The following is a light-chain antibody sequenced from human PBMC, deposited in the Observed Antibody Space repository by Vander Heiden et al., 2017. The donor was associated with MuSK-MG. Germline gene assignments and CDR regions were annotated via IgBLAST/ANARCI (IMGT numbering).Light chain of an antibody. V-gene: IGLV2-23*02. CDR3: CSYAGSSTDVV. J-gene: IGLJ2*01. CDR2: EVS. Sequence: QSALTQPASVSASPGQSITISCTGTSSDVGSYNLVSWYQQYSDKAPKLMIYEVSKRPSGVANRFSGSKSGNTASLTISGLQAEDEADYYCCSYAGSSTDVVFGGGTKLTVL. CDR1: SSDVGSYNL.